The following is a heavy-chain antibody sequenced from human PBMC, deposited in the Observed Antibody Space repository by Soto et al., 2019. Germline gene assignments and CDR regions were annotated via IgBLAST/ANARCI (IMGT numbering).Heavy chain of an antibody. V-gene: IGHV1-69*01. CDR3: ARAAINGSSWNFWFDP. Sequence: QVQLVQSGSEVKMPGSSVKVSCKTSGGTFSRHAINWVRQAPGQGLEWMGGIIPLFGTTNYAQKFKGRVTISADASTSTAYMELSSLTSEDAAVYYCARAAINGSSWNFWFDPWGQGTLVTGSS. CDR1: GGTFSRHA. J-gene: IGHJ5*02. CDR2: IIPLFGTT. D-gene: IGHD6-13*01.